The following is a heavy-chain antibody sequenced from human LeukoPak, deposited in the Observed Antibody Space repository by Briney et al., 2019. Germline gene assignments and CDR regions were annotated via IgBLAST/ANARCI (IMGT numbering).Heavy chain of an antibody. CDR3: ARQGSSDYDYVWGSYRPRPLGPVLN. Sequence: GASLKISCKGSGYSFTSYWIGWARQMPGKGLEWMGIIYPGDSDTRYSPSFQGQVTISADKSISTAYLQWTSLKASDTAMYYCARQGSSDYDYVWGSYRPRPLGPVLNWGQGTLVTVSS. J-gene: IGHJ4*02. D-gene: IGHD3-16*02. V-gene: IGHV5-51*01. CDR1: GYSFTSYW. CDR2: IYPGDSDT.